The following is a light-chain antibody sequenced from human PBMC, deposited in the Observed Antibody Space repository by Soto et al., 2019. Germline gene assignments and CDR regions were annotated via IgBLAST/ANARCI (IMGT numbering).Light chain of an antibody. V-gene: IGLV2-14*01. Sequence: QSVLTQPASVSGSPGRSITISGTGTSSDVGGYNYVSWYQQHPGKAPKLMIYEVSNRPSGVSNRFSGSKSGNTASLTISGLQAEDEADYYCSSYTSSSTLDYVFGTGTKVTVL. CDR1: SSDVGGYNY. CDR3: SSYTSSSTLDYV. CDR2: EVS. J-gene: IGLJ1*01.